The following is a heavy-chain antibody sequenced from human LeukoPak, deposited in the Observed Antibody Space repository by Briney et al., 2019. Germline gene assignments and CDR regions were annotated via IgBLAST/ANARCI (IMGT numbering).Heavy chain of an antibody. J-gene: IGHJ5*02. CDR2: TYYRSKWYN. CDR1: GDSVSSNSAA. Sequence: SQTLSLTCAISGDSVSSNSAAWNWIRQSLSRGLEWLGRTYYRSKWYNDYAVSVKSRITINPDTSKNQFSLQLNSVTPEDTAVYYCAREGPHSSSWYPHWFDPWGQGTLVTVSS. D-gene: IGHD6-13*01. CDR3: AREGPHSSSWYPHWFDP. V-gene: IGHV6-1*01.